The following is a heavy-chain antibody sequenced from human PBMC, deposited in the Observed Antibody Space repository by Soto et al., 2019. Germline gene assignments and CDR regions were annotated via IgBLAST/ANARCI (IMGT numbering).Heavy chain of an antibody. D-gene: IGHD1-26*01. CDR2: IRNKLNSYST. CDR1: GFTFSDHY. CDR3: ASSGSYRPFDY. Sequence: GGSLRLSCATSGFTFSDHYIDWVRQAPGKGLEWLGRIRNKLNSYSTEYAASVEGRFTISRDDSENSLYLQMNSLKSEDTAVYFCASSGSYRPFDYWGQGALVTVSS. V-gene: IGHV3-72*01. J-gene: IGHJ4*02.